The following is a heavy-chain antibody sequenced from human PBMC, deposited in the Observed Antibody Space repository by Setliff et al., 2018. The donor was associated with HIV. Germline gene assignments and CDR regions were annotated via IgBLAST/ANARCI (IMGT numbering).Heavy chain of an antibody. J-gene: IGHJ6*03. V-gene: IGHV1-69*13. CDR3: ARGRNYDSSGYGDYYYHMDV. Sequence: AASVKVSCKASGGTFSSYPISWVRQAPGQGLEWMGGIIPIFGTTHYAQKFQGRVTVTADESTSTAYMQLSSLRSDDTAVYYCARGRNYDSSGYGDYYYHMDVWGKGTTVTVSS. D-gene: IGHD3-22*01. CDR2: IIPIFGTT. CDR1: GGTFSSYP.